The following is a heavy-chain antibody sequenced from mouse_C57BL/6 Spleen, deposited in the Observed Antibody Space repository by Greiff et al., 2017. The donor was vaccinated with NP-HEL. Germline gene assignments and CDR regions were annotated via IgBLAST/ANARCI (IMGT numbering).Heavy chain of an antibody. V-gene: IGHV1-18*01. CDR2: INPNNGGT. Sequence: EVQLQQSGPELVKPGASVKIPCKASGYTFTDYNMDWVKQSHGKSLEWIGDINPNNGGTIYNQKFKGKATLTVDKSSSTAYMELRSLTSEDTAVYYCARPSLGSSYDYYAMDYWGQGTSVTVSS. CDR3: ARPSLGSSYDYYAMDY. D-gene: IGHD1-1*01. CDR1: GYTFTDYN. J-gene: IGHJ4*01.